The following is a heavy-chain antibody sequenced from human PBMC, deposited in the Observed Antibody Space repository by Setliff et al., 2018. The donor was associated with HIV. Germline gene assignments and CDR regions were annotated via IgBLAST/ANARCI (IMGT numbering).Heavy chain of an antibody. CDR1: GYTFSSNY. D-gene: IGHD3-10*01. CDR2: IKPTGDIT. J-gene: IGHJ3*02. V-gene: IGHV1-46*01. Sequence: ASVKVSCKASGYTFSSNYMHWVRPAPGQGLEWMGLIKPTGDITFYPQKFQARVTMTRYTSASTVYLELRSLRSEDTAVYFCASKGGSENYTDSDACAIWCQGTLVTVSS. CDR3: ASKGGSENYTDSDACAI.